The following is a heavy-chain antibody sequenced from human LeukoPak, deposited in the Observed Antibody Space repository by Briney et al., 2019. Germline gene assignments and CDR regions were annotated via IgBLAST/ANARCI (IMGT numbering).Heavy chain of an antibody. V-gene: IGHV4-59*01. CDR1: GGSISSYY. CDR3: AREGGYCSSTSCSEPTHDAFDI. CDR2: IYYSGST. J-gene: IGHJ3*02. Sequence: PSETLSLTCTVSGGSISSYYWSWIRQPPGKGLEWIGYIYYSGSTNYNPSLKSRVTILVDTSKNQFSLKLSSVTAADTAVYYCAREGGYCSSTSCSEPTHDAFDIWGQGTVVTVSS. D-gene: IGHD2-2*01.